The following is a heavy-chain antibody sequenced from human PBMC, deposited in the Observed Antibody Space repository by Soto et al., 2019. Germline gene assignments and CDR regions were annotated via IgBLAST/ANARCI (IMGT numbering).Heavy chain of an antibody. V-gene: IGHV3-15*01. Sequence: EVQLVESGGGLVKPGGSLRLSCAASGFTFSNAWMSWVRQAPGKGLEWVARIKSKTDGGTTDYAAPVKGRFTISRDDSKNTLYLQMDSPKTEYTAGYYCTTVEFHGGVCWGQGTLVTVSS. CDR2: IKSKTDGGTT. CDR1: GFTFSNAW. J-gene: IGHJ4*02. D-gene: IGHD3-16*01. CDR3: TTVEFHGGVC.